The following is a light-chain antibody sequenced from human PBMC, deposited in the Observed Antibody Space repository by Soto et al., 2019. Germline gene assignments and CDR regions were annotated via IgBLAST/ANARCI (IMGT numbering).Light chain of an antibody. CDR2: DTS. V-gene: IGKV3-15*01. J-gene: IGKJ5*01. CDR3: QQYNKWPPIT. CDR1: QSVSIK. Sequence: EVVLTQSPATLSVSPGERATLSCRASQSVSIKLAWYQQKPGQAPRLLIYDTSTRATGIPARFIGSESGTEFTLTVSSLQSEDFAVYYCQQYNKWPPITFGQGTRLEIK.